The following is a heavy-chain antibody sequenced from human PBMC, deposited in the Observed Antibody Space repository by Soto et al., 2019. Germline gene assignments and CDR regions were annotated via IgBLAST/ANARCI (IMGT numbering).Heavy chain of an antibody. D-gene: IGHD3-9*01. CDR3: ARVVGYDILTGYYNPYNWFDP. Sequence: KTSETLSLTCTVSGGSISSYYWSWIRQPPGKGLEWIGYIYYSGSTNYNPSLKSRVTISVDTSKNQFSLKLSSVTAADTAVYYCARVVGYDILTGYYNPYNWFDPWGQGTLVTVSS. CDR1: GGSISSYY. CDR2: IYYSGST. J-gene: IGHJ5*02. V-gene: IGHV4-59*01.